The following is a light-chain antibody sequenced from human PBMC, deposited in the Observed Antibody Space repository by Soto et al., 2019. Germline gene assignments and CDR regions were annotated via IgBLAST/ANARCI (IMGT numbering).Light chain of an antibody. Sequence: EIVLTQSPATLSLSPGERATLSCRASQSVINYLAWYQQKPGQAPRLLIYDTSNRATGIPARFSGSGSGTDFTLIISSLEPEDFAVYYCQQRANWPLTFGGGTKVYIK. CDR1: QSVINY. CDR2: DTS. J-gene: IGKJ4*01. CDR3: QQRANWPLT. V-gene: IGKV3-11*01.